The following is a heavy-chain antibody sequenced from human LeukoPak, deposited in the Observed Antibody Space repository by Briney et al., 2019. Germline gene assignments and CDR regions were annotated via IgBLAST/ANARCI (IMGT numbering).Heavy chain of an antibody. Sequence: GGSLRLSCAASGFTFENHNMNWVRQAPGKGLEWVSYISTSSDIAYYADSVKGRFTISRDNSKKTLYLQMNSLRADDTAVYYCAKDARWLAPGTFDIWGQGTMVTVS. CDR2: ISTSSDIA. J-gene: IGHJ3*02. V-gene: IGHV3-48*04. CDR1: GFTFENHN. CDR3: AKDARWLAPGTFDI. D-gene: IGHD6-19*01.